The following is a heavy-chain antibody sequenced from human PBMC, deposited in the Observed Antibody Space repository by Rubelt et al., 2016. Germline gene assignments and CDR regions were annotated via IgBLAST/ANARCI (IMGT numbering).Heavy chain of an antibody. J-gene: IGHJ6*03. CDR3: ARSVNYYYYYMDV. CDR1: GGSFSGYY. CDR2: INHSGST. V-gene: IGHV4-34*01. Sequence: QVQLQQWGAGLLKPSETLSLTCAVYGGSFSGYYWSWIRQPPGKGLEWMGEINHSGSTNYNPSLKSRVTISVETSKNKVSLKLSSVTAADTAVYYCARSVNYYYYYMDVWGKGTTVTVSS.